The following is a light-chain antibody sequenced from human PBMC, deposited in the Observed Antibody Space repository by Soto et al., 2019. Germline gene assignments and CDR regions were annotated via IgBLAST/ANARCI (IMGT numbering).Light chain of an antibody. CDR1: SSDVGAYKY. CDR2: EVS. CDR3: TSSAGGNIWV. J-gene: IGLJ3*02. V-gene: IGLV2-8*01. Sequence: QSALTQPPSASGSPGQSVTISCTGTSSDVGAYKYVSWYQQYPGKAPKLMIYEVSRRPSGVPDRFSGSKSGNTASLTVSGLQAEDEADYYCTSSAGGNIWVFGGGTKLTVL.